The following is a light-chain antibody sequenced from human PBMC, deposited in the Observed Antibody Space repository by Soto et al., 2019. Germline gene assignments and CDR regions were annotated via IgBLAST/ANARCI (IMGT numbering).Light chain of an antibody. CDR2: GTS. CDR3: LQDYDYPFT. Sequence: AIQMTQSPSSLSAPVGARVTITCRASQGVRNALGWYQQKPGQAPKLLMSGTSDLETGVPSRFSGSGSGTDFTLTISSLQPGDFATYYCLQDYDYPFTFGQGTRLEI. J-gene: IGKJ2*01. CDR1: QGVRNA. V-gene: IGKV1-6*01.